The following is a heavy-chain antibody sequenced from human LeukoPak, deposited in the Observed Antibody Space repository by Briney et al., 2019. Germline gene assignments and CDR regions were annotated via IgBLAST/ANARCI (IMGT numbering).Heavy chain of an antibody. J-gene: IGHJ5*02. V-gene: IGHV3-23*01. CDR3: AKDRSGWKSWFDP. CDR1: GFTFSNYA. Sequence: GGSLRLSCAASGFTFSNYAMSWVRQAPGKGLEWVSIISGSGGSTYYADSVKGRFTISRVNSKNTLYLQMNSLRVEDTAVYYCAKDRSGWKSWFDPWGQGTLVTVSS. CDR2: ISGSGGST. D-gene: IGHD6-19*01.